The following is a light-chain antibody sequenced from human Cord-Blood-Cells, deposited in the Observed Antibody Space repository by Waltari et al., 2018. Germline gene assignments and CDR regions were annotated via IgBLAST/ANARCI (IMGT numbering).Light chain of an antibody. Sequence: NFMLTQPHSVSESPGKTVTISCTGSSGSIASNYVQWYQQRPGSAPTTVIYEDNQIPSGVPDRFSGSIDSSSNSASLTISGLKTEDEADYYCQSYDSSNHVVFGGGTKLTVL. CDR2: EDN. J-gene: IGLJ2*01. CDR3: QSYDSSNHVV. CDR1: SGSIASNY. V-gene: IGLV6-57*02.